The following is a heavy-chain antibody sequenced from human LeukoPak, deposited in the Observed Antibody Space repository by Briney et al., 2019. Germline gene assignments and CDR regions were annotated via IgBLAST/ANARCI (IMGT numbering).Heavy chain of an antibody. J-gene: IGHJ5*02. D-gene: IGHD3-22*01. CDR3: ARVGSGYYYPYNWFDP. V-gene: IGHV3-7*01. CDR2: IKQDGSEK. Sequence: GGSLRLSCAASGFIFSSHWMSWVRQAPGKGLEWVANIKQDGSEKYYVDSVKGRFTISRDNAKNSLYLQMNSLRVEDTAVFYCARVGSGYYYPYNWFDPWGQGTLVTVSS. CDR1: GFIFSSHW.